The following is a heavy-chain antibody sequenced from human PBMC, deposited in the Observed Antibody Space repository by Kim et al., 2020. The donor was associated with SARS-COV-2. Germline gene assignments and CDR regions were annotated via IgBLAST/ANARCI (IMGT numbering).Heavy chain of an antibody. CDR1: GGSFNSYY. V-gene: IGHV4-59*08. CDR2: IYYSGTT. J-gene: IGHJ4*02. CDR3: ARHKPGPYDY. Sequence: SETLSLTCTVSGGSFNSYYWSWIRQSPGKGLEWIGYIYYSGTTSYNPSLKSRVTISVDTSKNQFSLKLSSVTAADTAVYYCARHKPGPYDYWGQGTPVT.